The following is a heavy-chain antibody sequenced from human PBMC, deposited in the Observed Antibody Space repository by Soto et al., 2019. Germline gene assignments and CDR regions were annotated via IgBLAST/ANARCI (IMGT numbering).Heavy chain of an antibody. D-gene: IGHD3-9*01. V-gene: IGHV3-30-3*01. CDR1: GFTFSSYA. CDR2: ISYDGSNK. J-gene: IGHJ4*02. CDR3: ARDPDTIPFDY. Sequence: QVKLVESRGGVVQPGRSLRLSCAASGFTFSSYAMHWVRQAPGKGLEWVAVISYDGSNKYYADSVKGRFTISRDNSKNTLYLQMNSLRAEDTAVYYCARDPDTIPFDYWGQGTLVTVSS.